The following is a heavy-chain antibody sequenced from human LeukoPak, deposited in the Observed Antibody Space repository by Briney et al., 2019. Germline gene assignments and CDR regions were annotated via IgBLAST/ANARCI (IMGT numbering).Heavy chain of an antibody. CDR3: ARQLRIAVAGTWFDP. CDR2: IYYSGST. Sequence: SETLSLTCTVSGGSISSSSYYWGWIRQPPGKGLEWIGSIYYSGSTYYTPSLKSRVTISVDTSKNQFSLKLSSVTAADTAVYYCARQLRIAVAGTWFDPWGQGTLVTVSS. J-gene: IGHJ5*02. V-gene: IGHV4-39*01. CDR1: GGSISSSSYY. D-gene: IGHD6-19*01.